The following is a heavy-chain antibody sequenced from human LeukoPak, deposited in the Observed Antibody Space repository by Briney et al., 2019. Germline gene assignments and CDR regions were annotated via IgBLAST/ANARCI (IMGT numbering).Heavy chain of an antibody. CDR3: ARGGYEMLYDY. V-gene: IGHV4-39*07. J-gene: IGHJ4*02. CDR2: VDYSGGT. D-gene: IGHD2-8*01. CDR1: GDSFSSVTDY. Sequence: SETLSLTCTVSGDSFSSVTDYWAWIRQPPGKGLEWIASVDYSGGTYYNPSLESRVAISVDTSKNQFSLKLNSVIPTDTAVYYCARGGYEMLYDYWGQGTLVTVSS.